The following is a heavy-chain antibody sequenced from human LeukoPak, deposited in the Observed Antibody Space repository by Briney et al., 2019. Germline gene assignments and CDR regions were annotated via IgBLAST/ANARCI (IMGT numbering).Heavy chain of an antibody. D-gene: IGHD1-26*01. Sequence: PSETLSLTCTVSGGSISSYYWSWIRQPAGKGLEWIGRIYTSGSTNYNPSLKSRVTISVDTSKNQFSLKLSSVTAADTAVYYCARVTIVGARDAFDIWGQGTMVT. CDR1: GGSISSYY. J-gene: IGHJ3*02. CDR3: ARVTIVGARDAFDI. V-gene: IGHV4-4*07. CDR2: IYTSGST.